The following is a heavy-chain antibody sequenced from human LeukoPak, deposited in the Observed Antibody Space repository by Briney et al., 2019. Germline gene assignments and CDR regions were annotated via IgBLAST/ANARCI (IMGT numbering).Heavy chain of an antibody. V-gene: IGHV4-39*01. D-gene: IGHD1-1*01. J-gene: IGHJ4*02. Sequence: SETLSLTCTVSGGSISSSSYYWGWIRQPPGKGLEWIGSIYYSGRNYYNPSLKSRVTISVDTSKNQFSLKLSSVTAADTAVYYCARPKWNDAIGYWGQGTLVTVSS. CDR1: GGSISSSSYY. CDR3: ARPKWNDAIGY. CDR2: IYYSGRN.